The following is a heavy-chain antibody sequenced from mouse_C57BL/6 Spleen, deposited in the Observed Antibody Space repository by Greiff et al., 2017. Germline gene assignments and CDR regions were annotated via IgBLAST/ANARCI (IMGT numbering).Heavy chain of an antibody. CDR2: IWSGGST. CDR1: GFSLTSYG. Sequence: QVQLKESGPGLVQPSQSLSITCTVSGFSLTSYGVHWVRQSPGKGLEWLGVIWSGGSTDYNAAFISRLSISKDNSKSQVFFKMHSLQADDTAIYDCARNNAYYSNYAWFAYWGQGTLVTVSA. J-gene: IGHJ3*01. CDR3: ARNNAYYSNYAWFAY. V-gene: IGHV2-2*01. D-gene: IGHD2-5*01.